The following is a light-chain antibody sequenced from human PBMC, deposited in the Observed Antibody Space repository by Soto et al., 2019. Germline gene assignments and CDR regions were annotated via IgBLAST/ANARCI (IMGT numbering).Light chain of an antibody. CDR3: QHYGNSMYT. J-gene: IGKJ2*01. Sequence: EVVLTHSPGTLSLSPGEIATLSCRASQSVISTSLAWYQQKPGQAPRLLIYGGSGRATGIPDRFSGSGSGTDFTLTISRLEPEDFAVYYCQHYGNSMYTFGQGTKLEIK. V-gene: IGKV3-20*01. CDR2: GGS. CDR1: QSVISTS.